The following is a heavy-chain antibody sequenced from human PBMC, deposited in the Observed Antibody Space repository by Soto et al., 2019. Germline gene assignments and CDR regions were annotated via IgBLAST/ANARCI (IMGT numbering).Heavy chain of an antibody. D-gene: IGHD6-19*01. CDR3: ARLGRSRAVGDLYYMDV. Sequence: SETLSLTCTVSGGSISSSSYYWGWIRQPPGKGLEWIGSIYYSGSTYYNPSLKSRVTISVDTSKNQFSLKLSSVTAADTAVYYCARLGRSRAVGDLYYMDVWGKGTTVTVSS. J-gene: IGHJ6*03. CDR2: IYYSGST. CDR1: GGSISSSSYY. V-gene: IGHV4-39*01.